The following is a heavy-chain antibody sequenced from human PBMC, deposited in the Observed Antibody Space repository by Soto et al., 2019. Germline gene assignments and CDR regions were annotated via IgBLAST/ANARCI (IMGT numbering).Heavy chain of an antibody. J-gene: IGHJ3*02. CDR1: GFTFSDYA. CDR3: AKDGKNSNGWWAAFDI. V-gene: IGHV3-23*01. Sequence: EVQVLESGGGLVQPGGSLRLSCAASGFTFSDYAMNWVRQAPGKGLEWVSTISGSGGSTYYADSVRGRFTISRDNSKNTVYLQMNSLRADDTAVYYCAKDGKNSNGWWAAFDIWGQGTVVTVS. D-gene: IGHD6-19*01. CDR2: ISGSGGST.